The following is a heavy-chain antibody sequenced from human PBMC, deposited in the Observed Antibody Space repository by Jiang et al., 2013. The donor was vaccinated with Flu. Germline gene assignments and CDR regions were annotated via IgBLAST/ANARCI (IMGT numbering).Heavy chain of an antibody. V-gene: IGHV1-24*01. CDR1: GHTLTDLS. CDR2: FDPQDGER. D-gene: IGHD3-16*01. Sequence: SGAEVKKPGASVKVSCKVSGHTLTDLSMHWVRQAPGKGLEWMGRFDPQDGERIYAQKFQGRVTVTEDTSTNTASMELSSLRSEDTAVYYCATDLGGYFDFWGQGTLVTVSS. J-gene: IGHJ4*02. CDR3: ATDLGGYFDF.